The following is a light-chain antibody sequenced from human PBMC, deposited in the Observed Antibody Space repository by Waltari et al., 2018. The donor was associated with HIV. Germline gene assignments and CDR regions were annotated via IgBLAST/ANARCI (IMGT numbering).Light chain of an antibody. V-gene: IGLV1-40*01. CDR3: QTHDRSLSVHYI. Sequence: APKLLNYDTYGRPSGVPARFSASKSGSSASLAMTGLQPEDEADYYCQTHDRSLSVHYIFGTGTKVTVL. CDR2: DTY. J-gene: IGLJ1*01.